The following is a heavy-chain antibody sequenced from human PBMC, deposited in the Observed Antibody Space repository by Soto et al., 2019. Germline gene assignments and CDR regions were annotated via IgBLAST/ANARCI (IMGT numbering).Heavy chain of an antibody. J-gene: IGHJ3*01. Sequence: QVQLVQSGAEVKKPGSSVKVSCEASGGTFSNYVISWLRQAPGQGPEWMGGISPIYDAANYARKFRGRVTITADKSTNTAYMELISRKSEDTAIYYCARYWTAGTFYGAFDVWGQGTMVIVSP. CDR3: ARYWTAGTFYGAFDV. CDR1: GGTFSNYV. CDR2: ISPIYDAA. D-gene: IGHD2-8*02. V-gene: IGHV1-69*06.